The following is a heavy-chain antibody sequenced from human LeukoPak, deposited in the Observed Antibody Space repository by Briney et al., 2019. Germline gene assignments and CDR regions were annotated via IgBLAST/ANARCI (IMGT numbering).Heavy chain of an antibody. D-gene: IGHD6-19*01. CDR2: IRNKVNSYTT. CDR3: VRRVDSSGWYLFEY. CDR1: GFTFSVHY. Sequence: PGGSLRLSCAASGFTFSVHYMDLVRQAPGKGLEWVGRIRNKVNSYTTEYAASVKGRFTISRDDSKNSLYLQMSSLKTEDTAVYYCVRRVDSSGWYLFEYWGQGTLVTDSS. J-gene: IGHJ4*02. V-gene: IGHV3-72*01.